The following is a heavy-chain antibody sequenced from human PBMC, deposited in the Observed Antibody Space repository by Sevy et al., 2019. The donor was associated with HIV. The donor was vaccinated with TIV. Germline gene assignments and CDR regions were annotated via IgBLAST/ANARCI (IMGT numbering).Heavy chain of an antibody. CDR2: ISGSGTST. V-gene: IGHV3-23*01. CDR1: GFSLTTSD. D-gene: IGHD3-22*01. CDR3: AKDADYYDNTRYTPIGWFDP. J-gene: IGHJ5*02. Sequence: GGSLRLSCAASGFSLTTSDMHWVRQAPGKGLEWVSAISGSGTSTYFADSVRGRFTISRDNSKNTLYLHMNSLSAEDTAVYYCAKDADYYDNTRYTPIGWFDPWGQGTLVTVSS.